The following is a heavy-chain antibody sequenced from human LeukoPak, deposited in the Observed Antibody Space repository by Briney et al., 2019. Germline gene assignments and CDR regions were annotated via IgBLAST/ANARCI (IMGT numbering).Heavy chain of an antibody. CDR1: GGSISSSSYY. CDR3: ARSPYYGDYLTAFDY. V-gene: IGHV4-39*07. D-gene: IGHD4-17*01. J-gene: IGHJ4*02. CDR2: IYYSGST. Sequence: SETLSLTCTVSGGSISSSSYYWGWIRQPPGKGLEWIGSIYYSGSTNYNPSLKSRVTISVDTSKNQFSLKLSSVTAADTAVYYCARSPYYGDYLTAFDYWGQGTLVTVSS.